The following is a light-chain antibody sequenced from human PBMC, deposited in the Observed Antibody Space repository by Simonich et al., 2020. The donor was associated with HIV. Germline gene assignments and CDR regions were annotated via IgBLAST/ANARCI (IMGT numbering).Light chain of an antibody. Sequence: DIVMTQSPLSLPVTPGEPASISCRSSQSLLHSNGYNYLDWYRQKPGQSPHFLIYLGSDRAYGVPDRFSGSESGTDFTLKISRVEAEDVGVYYCMQALQTPRYTFGQGTKLEIK. CDR2: LGS. J-gene: IGKJ2*01. CDR3: MQALQTPRYT. V-gene: IGKV2-28*01. CDR1: QSLLHSNGYNY.